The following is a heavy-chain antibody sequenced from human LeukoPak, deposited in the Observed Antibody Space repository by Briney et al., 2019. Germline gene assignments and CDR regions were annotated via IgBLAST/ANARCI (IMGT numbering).Heavy chain of an antibody. CDR2: IRYDGSNK. Sequence: GGSLRLSCAASGFTFSSYGMHWVRQAPGKGLEWVAFIRYDGSNKYYADSVKGRFTISRDNSKNTLYLQMNSLRAEDTAVYYCARDTGALDTAMVTDYWGQGTLVTVSS. V-gene: IGHV3-30*02. CDR3: ARDTGALDTAMVTDY. J-gene: IGHJ4*02. D-gene: IGHD5-18*01. CDR1: GFTFSSYG.